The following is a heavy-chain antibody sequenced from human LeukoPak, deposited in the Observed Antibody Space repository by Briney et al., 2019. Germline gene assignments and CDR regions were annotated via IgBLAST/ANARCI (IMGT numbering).Heavy chain of an antibody. D-gene: IGHD4-17*01. V-gene: IGHV4-4*02. J-gene: IGHJ4*02. Sequence: SETLSLTCAVSGGSIGGSNWWTWVRQPPGKGLERIGEIYHSGSTNYNPSLKSRVTISVDKSKNRFSLKLTSVTAADTAVYYCARNYGDNNFDYWGQGTLVTVSS. CDR1: GGSIGGSNW. CDR2: IYHSGST. CDR3: ARNYGDNNFDY.